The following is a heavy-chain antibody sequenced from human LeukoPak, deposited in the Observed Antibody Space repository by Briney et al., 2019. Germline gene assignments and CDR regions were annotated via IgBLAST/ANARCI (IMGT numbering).Heavy chain of an antibody. CDR2: INPNRGGA. CDR1: GYTFSGYY. J-gene: IGHJ4*02. CDR3: ARAGPVAGYDY. Sequence: ASMKVSCKASGYTFSGYYLNWVRQAPGQGPEWVGRINPNRGGADYAQKFQRRVTLTRDTSISTTYMELNSLTSDDTAVYYCARAGPVAGYDYWGQGTLVTVSS. V-gene: IGHV1-2*06. D-gene: IGHD6-19*01.